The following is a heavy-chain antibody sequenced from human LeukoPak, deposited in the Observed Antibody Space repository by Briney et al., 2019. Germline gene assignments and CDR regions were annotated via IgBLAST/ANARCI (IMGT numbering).Heavy chain of an antibody. CDR3: AKGHYDFWSGYSHFDY. D-gene: IGHD3-3*01. Sequence: PGGSLRLSCAASGFTFSSYAMSWVRQAPGKGLEWVSAISGSGGSTYYADSVKGRFTISRDNSKNTLYLQMNSLRAEDTAVYYCAKGHYDFWSGYSHFDYWGQGTLVTVSS. J-gene: IGHJ4*02. CDR1: GFTFSSYA. V-gene: IGHV3-23*01. CDR2: ISGSGGST.